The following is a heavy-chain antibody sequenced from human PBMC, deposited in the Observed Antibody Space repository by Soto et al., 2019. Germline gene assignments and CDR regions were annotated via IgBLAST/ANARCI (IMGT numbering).Heavy chain of an antibody. J-gene: IGHJ6*02. D-gene: IGHD3-9*01. CDR1: GGSISSYY. V-gene: IGHV4-59*01. CDR3: ASVWDYDILTGYYKPQHYYYGMDV. CDR2: IYYSGST. Sequence: QVQLQESGPGRVKPSETLSLTCTVSGGSISSYYWSWVRQPPGKGVAWIGYIYYSGSTNYNPSLKSPVAIAVDPTKNQFALRRSSVAAADTAVSSCASVWDYDILTGYYKPQHYYYGMDVWGQGTTVPVS.